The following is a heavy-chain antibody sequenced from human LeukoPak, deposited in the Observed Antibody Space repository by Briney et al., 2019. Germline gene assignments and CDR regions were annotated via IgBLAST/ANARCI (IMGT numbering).Heavy chain of an antibody. CDR3: ARDTGEMATITPYGY. CDR1: GFTFSSYS. Sequence: GGSLRLSCAASGFTFSSYSMNWVRQAPGKGLEWVSYISSSSSTIYYADSVKGRFTISRDNAENSLYLQMNSLRAEDTAVYYCARDTGEMATITPYGYWGQGTLVTVSS. D-gene: IGHD5-24*01. J-gene: IGHJ4*02. V-gene: IGHV3-48*04. CDR2: ISSSSSTI.